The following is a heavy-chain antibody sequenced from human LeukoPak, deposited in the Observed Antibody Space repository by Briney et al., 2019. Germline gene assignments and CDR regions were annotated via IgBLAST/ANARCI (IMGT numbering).Heavy chain of an antibody. CDR1: GGSFSGYY. V-gene: IGHV4-34*01. J-gene: IGHJ3*02. CDR2: INHSGST. CDR3: ARYTMVRGDAFDI. D-gene: IGHD3-10*01. Sequence: SETLSLTCAVYGGSFSGYYWTWIRQPPGKGLEWIGEINHSGSTNYNPSLKSRVTISVDTSKNQFSLNLSSVTAADTAVYYCARYTMVRGDAFDIWGQGTMVTVSS.